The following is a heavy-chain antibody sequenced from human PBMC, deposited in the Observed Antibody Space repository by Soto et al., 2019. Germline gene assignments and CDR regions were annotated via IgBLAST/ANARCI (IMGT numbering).Heavy chain of an antibody. CDR3: AREDIVVVPAAITRYYYYYGMDV. Sequence: SVKVSCKASGGTFSSDAIIWVRQAPGQGLEWMGGIIPIFGTANYAQKFQGRVTITADKSTSTAYMELSSLRAEDTAVYYCAREDIVVVPAAITRYYYYYGMDVWGQGTTVTVSS. CDR2: IIPIFGTA. D-gene: IGHD2-2*02. V-gene: IGHV1-69*06. J-gene: IGHJ6*02. CDR1: GGTFSSDA.